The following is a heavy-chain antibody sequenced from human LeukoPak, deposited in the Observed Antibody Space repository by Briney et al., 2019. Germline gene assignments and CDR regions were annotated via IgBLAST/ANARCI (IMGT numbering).Heavy chain of an antibody. V-gene: IGHV4-61*08. Sequence: PSETLSLTCTVSGGSISSGGYYWSWIRQHPGKGLEWIGYIYYSGSTNYNPSLKSRVTISVDTSKNQFSLKLSSVTAADTAVYYCARVSIYGTIDYWGQGTLVTVSS. J-gene: IGHJ4*02. CDR3: ARVSIYGTIDY. CDR1: GGSISSGGYY. CDR2: IYYSGST. D-gene: IGHD1/OR15-1a*01.